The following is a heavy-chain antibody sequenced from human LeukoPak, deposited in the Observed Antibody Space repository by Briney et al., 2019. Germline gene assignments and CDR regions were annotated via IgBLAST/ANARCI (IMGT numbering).Heavy chain of an antibody. J-gene: IGHJ3*02. CDR2: IYYSGST. Sequence: PSETLSLTCTVSGGSISSYYRSWIRQPPGKGLEWIGYIYYSGSTSYNPSLKSRVTISVDTSKNHFSLKLSSVTAADTAVYYCARYSGSYPHDAFDIWGQGTMVTVSS. CDR1: GGSISSYY. D-gene: IGHD1-26*01. V-gene: IGHV4-59*01. CDR3: ARYSGSYPHDAFDI.